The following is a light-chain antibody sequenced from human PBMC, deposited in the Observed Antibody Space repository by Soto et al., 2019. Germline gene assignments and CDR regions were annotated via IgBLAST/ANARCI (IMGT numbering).Light chain of an antibody. CDR1: QSVSSSY. CDR3: HQYGSSPPWT. V-gene: IGKV3-20*01. CDR2: ETS. J-gene: IGKJ1*01. Sequence: VGLTQSPGTLSLSPLGRATLSFMSGQSVSSSYLAWSQQRTGQAPRLLIYETSSRATGIPDRFSGSGSGTDFTLTISRLEPEDFAVYYCHQYGSSPPWTFGQGTKVDIK.